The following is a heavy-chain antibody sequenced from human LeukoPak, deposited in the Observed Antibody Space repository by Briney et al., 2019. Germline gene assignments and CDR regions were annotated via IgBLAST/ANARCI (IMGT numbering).Heavy chain of an antibody. CDR3: ARGAGKTFVSHRPYYFDY. V-gene: IGHV1-2*02. CDR2: IDPNSGGT. J-gene: IGHJ4*02. D-gene: IGHD5/OR15-5a*01. CDR1: GYTFADFY. Sequence: ASVKVSCKASGYTFADFYMHWVRQAPGQGLEWLGWIDPNSGGTNSTHRFQGRVTMTMDTSISTAYMELSRLRSDDTAVYFCARGAGKTFVSHRPYYFDYWGQGTLVTVSS.